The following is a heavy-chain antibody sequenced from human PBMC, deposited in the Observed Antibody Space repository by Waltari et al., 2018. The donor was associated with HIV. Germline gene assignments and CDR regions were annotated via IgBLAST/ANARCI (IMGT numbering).Heavy chain of an antibody. CDR2: ISWDGGST. CDR1: GFTFDDYT. J-gene: IGHJ6*02. V-gene: IGHV3-43*01. D-gene: IGHD5-12*01. CDR3: AKDIGGYDSFYYYYGMDV. Sequence: EVQLVESGGVVVQPGGSLRLSCAASGFTFDDYTMLWGRQAPGKGLEWVSLISWDGGSTYYADSVKGRFTISRDNSKNSLYLQMNSLRTEDTALYYCAKDIGGYDSFYYYYGMDVWGQGTTVTVSS.